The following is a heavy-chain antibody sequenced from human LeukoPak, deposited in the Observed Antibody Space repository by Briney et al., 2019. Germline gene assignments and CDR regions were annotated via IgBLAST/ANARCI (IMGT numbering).Heavy chain of an antibody. CDR2: IRSKAYGGTT. CDR1: GFTFGDYA. Sequence: PGGSLRLSCAASGFTFGDYAMSWVRQAPGKGLEWVGFIRSKAYGGTTEYAASVKGRFTISRDDSKSIAYLQMNSLKTEDTAVYYCTRDAPGDYYYYYMDVWGKGTTVTISS. J-gene: IGHJ6*03. CDR3: TRDAPGDYYYYYMDV. V-gene: IGHV3-49*04. D-gene: IGHD1-14*01.